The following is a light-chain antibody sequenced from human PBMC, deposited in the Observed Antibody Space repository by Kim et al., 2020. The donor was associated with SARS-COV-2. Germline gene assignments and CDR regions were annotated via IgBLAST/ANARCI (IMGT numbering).Light chain of an antibody. V-gene: IGLV1-40*01. CDR3: QSYDVSLSGFVI. CDR1: SSNIGAGFN. CDR2: DND. Sequence: VTISCTGSSSNIGAGFNVHWSQQLPGTAPKLLISDNDNRPSGVPDRFSTSKSGTSASLAITGLQAEDEADYYCQSYDVSLSGFVIFGGGTQLTVL. J-gene: IGLJ2*01.